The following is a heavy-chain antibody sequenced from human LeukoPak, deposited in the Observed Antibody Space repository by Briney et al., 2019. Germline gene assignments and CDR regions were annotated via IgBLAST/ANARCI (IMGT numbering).Heavy chain of an antibody. CDR2: TSSSSAYT. J-gene: IGHJ5*02. CDR1: GFTFSSFS. Sequence: GGSLRLSCAASGFTFSSFSMIWVRQAPGKGLEWVSSTSSSSAYTFYAESGKGRFTISRDNAKNSLYLQMNSLRAEDTAVYYCARDGVQATVTNWFDPWGQGTLVTVSS. V-gene: IGHV3-21*01. CDR3: ARDGVQATVTNWFDP. D-gene: IGHD4-17*01.